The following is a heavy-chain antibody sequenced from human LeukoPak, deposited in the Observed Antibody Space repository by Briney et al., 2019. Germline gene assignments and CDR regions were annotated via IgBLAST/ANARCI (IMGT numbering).Heavy chain of an antibody. D-gene: IGHD5-12*01. CDR3: AKDMRGYDPEGFDY. V-gene: IGHV3-9*01. J-gene: IGHJ4*02. Sequence: PGRSLRLSCAASGFTFDDYAMHWVRQAPGKGLEWVSGISWNSGSIGYADSVKGRFTISRDNAKNSLYLQMNSLRAEDTALYYCAKDMRGYDPEGFDYWGQGTLVTVSS. CDR1: GFTFDDYA. CDR2: ISWNSGSI.